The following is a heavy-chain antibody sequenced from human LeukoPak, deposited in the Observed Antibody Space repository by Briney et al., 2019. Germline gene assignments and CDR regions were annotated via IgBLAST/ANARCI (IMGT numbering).Heavy chain of an antibody. CDR3: TRISTGYGDAFDI. J-gene: IGHJ3*02. Sequence: GGSLRLSCAASGFTFSGSAMHWVRQASGKGLEWVGRIRDKTDNYATAYAASVKGRFTVSRDDSKSTAYLQMNSLKAEDTAVYYCTRISTGYGDAFDIWGQGTMVTVSS. D-gene: IGHD3-22*01. V-gene: IGHV3-73*01. CDR2: IRDKTDNYAT. CDR1: GFTFSGSA.